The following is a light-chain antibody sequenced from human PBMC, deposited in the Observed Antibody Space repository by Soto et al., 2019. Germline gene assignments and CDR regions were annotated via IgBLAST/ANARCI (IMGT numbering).Light chain of an antibody. V-gene: IGLV2-14*01. CDR2: EVS. CDR1: SSDVGSYDH. J-gene: IGLJ1*01. CDR3: ISYTGSSTSYV. Sequence: LAQPASVSGSPGQSITISCSGTSSDVGSYDHVAWYQQFPGKTPKLMIYEVSNRPSGVSSRFSGSKSGNTASLTISGLQAEDEADYYCISYTGSSTSYVFGSGTKVTVL.